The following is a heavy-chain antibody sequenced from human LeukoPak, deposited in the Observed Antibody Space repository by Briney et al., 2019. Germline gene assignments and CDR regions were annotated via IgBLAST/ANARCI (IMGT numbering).Heavy chain of an antibody. CDR2: IIPILGIA. J-gene: IGHJ4*02. D-gene: IGHD1-26*01. CDR3: ARDRGIVGATYGFDY. Sequence: SVKVSCKASGCTFSSYAISWVRQAPGQGLEWMGRIIPILGIANYAQKFQGRVTFTADKSTSTAYMELSSLRSEDTAVYYCARDRGIVGATYGFDYWGQGTLVTVSS. CDR1: GCTFSSYA. V-gene: IGHV1-69*04.